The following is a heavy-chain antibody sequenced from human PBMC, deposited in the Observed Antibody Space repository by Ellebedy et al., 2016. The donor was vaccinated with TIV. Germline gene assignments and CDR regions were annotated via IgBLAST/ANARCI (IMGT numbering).Heavy chain of an antibody. V-gene: IGHV3-66*01. CDR1: GFTVSSNY. CDR3: ARFCGGDCYLSRPHFDY. Sequence: GESLKISCAASGFTVSSNYMSWVRQAPGKGLEWVSVIYSGGSTYYADSVKGRFTISRDNSKNTLYLQMNSLRAEDTAVYYCARFCGGDCYLSRPHFDYWGQGTLVTVSS. D-gene: IGHD2-21*02. J-gene: IGHJ4*02. CDR2: IYSGGST.